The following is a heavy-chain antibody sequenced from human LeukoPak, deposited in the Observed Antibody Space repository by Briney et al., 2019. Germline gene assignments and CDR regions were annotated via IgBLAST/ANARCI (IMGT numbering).Heavy chain of an antibody. V-gene: IGHV3-15*01. CDR1: GFTFSNAW. J-gene: IGHJ4*02. CDR3: ANPTVTPTSGY. CDR2: VKSKTDGGTT. Sequence: GGSLRLSCAASGFTFSNAWMSWVRQAPGKGLEWVGRVKSKTDGGTTDYAAPVKGRFTISRDDSKNTLYLQMNSLNTEDTAVYYCANPTVTPTSGYWGQGTLVTVSS. D-gene: IGHD4-17*01.